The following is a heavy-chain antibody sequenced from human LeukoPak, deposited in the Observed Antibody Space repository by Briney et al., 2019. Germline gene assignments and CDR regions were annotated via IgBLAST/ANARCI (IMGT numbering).Heavy chain of an antibody. J-gene: IGHJ3*01. CDR2: IYHSGST. CDR1: GGSISSSNW. D-gene: IGHD2-15*01. CDR3: ARDLFAMSASFVAFDF. V-gene: IGHV4-4*02. Sequence: SGTLSLTCAVSGGSISSSNWWSWVRQPPGKGLEWIGEIYHSGSTNYNPSLKSRVTISVDKSKNQFSLKLSSVTAADTAVYYCARDLFAMSASFVAFDFWGQGTTVTVSS.